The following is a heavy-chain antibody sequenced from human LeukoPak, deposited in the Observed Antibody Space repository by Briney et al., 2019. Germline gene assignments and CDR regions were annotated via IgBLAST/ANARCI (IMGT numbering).Heavy chain of an antibody. V-gene: IGHV1-2*02. CDR3: ARGLHPVSTSTCYGY. CDR1: GYTFTGYY. Sequence: GASVKVSCKASGYTFTGYYMFWMRQAPGQGLEWMGWINPNNGGTNYAQKFQGRVNMTRGTSISTAYMELSRLRSDDTAVYYCARGLHPVSTSTCYGYWGQGTLVTVSS. J-gene: IGHJ4*02. CDR2: INPNNGGT. D-gene: IGHD2-2*01.